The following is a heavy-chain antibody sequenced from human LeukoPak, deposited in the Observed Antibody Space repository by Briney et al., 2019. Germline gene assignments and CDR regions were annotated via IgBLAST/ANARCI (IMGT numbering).Heavy chain of an antibody. J-gene: IGHJ4*02. CDR2: ISNSGSTI. Sequence: GGSLRLSCAASGFIFSSYEMNWVRQAPGKGLEWVSYISNSGSTIYYADSVKGRFTISRDNAKNSLYLQMNSLRAEDTAVYYCARGGTVVTLPDYWGQGTLVTVSS. D-gene: IGHD4-23*01. CDR3: ARGGTVVTLPDY. CDR1: GFIFSSYE. V-gene: IGHV3-48*03.